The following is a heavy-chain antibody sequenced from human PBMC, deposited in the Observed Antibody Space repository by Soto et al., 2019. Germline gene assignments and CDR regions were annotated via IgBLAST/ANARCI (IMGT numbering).Heavy chain of an antibody. CDR3: ARGLATLPVFAFDV. Sequence: QITLKGSGPTLVKPTQTLTLTCTLTGISLSTSGVGLGWIRQTPGKALEWLALIYWNDDKHYSPSLESRLTITKDTSKSRAVLTMTNMDPVDTATYYCARGLATLPVFAFDVWGQGTVVTVSS. CDR2: IYWNDDK. V-gene: IGHV2-5*01. D-gene: IGHD1-1*01. J-gene: IGHJ3*01. CDR1: GISLSTSGVG.